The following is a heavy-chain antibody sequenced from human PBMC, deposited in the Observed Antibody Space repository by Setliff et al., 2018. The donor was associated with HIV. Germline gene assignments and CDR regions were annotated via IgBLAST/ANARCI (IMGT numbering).Heavy chain of an antibody. J-gene: IGHJ4*02. Sequence: ASVKVSCKASGYTFTNYFIHWVRQAPGQGLEWMEIVNPSDGSTSNSQKFQGRATMTRDTSISTAYMELSSLRSEDTAVYYCARGIHADPYPPADYWGQGTLVTVSS. CDR3: ARGIHADPYPPADY. CDR2: VNPSDGST. CDR1: GYTFTNYF. D-gene: IGHD5-18*01. V-gene: IGHV1-46*01.